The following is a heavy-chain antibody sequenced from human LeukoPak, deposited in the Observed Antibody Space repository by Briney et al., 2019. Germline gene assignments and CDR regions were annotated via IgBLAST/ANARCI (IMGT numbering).Heavy chain of an antibody. Sequence: GASVKVSCKASGYTFTSYGISWVRQAPGQGLEWMGWISAYNGNTNYAQKLQGRVTMTTDTSTSTAYMELRSLRSDDTAVYYCARDLFPHGITMVRGENRNYGMDVWGQGTTVTVSS. D-gene: IGHD3-10*01. CDR3: ARDLFPHGITMVRGENRNYGMDV. J-gene: IGHJ6*02. V-gene: IGHV1-18*01. CDR1: GYTFTSYG. CDR2: ISAYNGNT.